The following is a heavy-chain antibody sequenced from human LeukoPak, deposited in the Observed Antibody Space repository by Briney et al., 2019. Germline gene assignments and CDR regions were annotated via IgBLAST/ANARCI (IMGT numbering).Heavy chain of an antibody. V-gene: IGHV4-34*01. CDR3: ARGGYYYDSSGYYYFDY. Sequence: SETLSLTYAVYGGSFSGYYWSWIRQPPGKGLEWIGEINHSGSTNYNPSLKSRVTISVDTSKNQFSLKLSSVTAADTAVYYCARGGYYYDSSGYYYFDYWGQGTLVTVSS. J-gene: IGHJ4*02. CDR1: GGSFSGYY. D-gene: IGHD3-22*01. CDR2: INHSGST.